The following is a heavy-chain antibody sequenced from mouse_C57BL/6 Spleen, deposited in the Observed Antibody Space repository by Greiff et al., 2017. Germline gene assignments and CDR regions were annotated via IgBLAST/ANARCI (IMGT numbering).Heavy chain of an antibody. Sequence: VKLQESGAELVKPGASVKISCKASGYAFSSYWMNWVKQRPGKGLEWIGQIYPGDGDTNYNGKVKGKATLTADKSSSTAYMQLSSLTSEDSAVYFCARSDYGSRLFAYWGQGTLVTVS. J-gene: IGHJ3*01. CDR1: GYAFSSYW. CDR3: ARSDYGSRLFAY. V-gene: IGHV1-80*01. CDR2: IYPGDGDT. D-gene: IGHD1-1*01.